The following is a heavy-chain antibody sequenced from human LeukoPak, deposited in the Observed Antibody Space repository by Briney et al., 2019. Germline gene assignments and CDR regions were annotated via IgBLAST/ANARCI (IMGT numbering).Heavy chain of an antibody. V-gene: IGHV3-23*01. CDR1: GYAFSSHG. D-gene: IGHD5-18*01. CDR3: GKTTAGYSNGQKPAWPVDY. J-gene: IGHJ4*02. CDR2: INGAGDHT. Sequence: PGGSLRLSCAASGYAFSSHGLTWVRQAPGKGLEWVATINGAGDHTVYAETVKGRFTISRDNSKNTVYLQINSLRAEDTAVYYCGKTTAGYSNGQKPAWPVDYWGQGTLVTVSS.